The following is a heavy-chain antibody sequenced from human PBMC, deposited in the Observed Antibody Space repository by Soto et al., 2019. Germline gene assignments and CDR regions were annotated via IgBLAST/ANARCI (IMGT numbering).Heavy chain of an antibody. CDR2: IIPVLGAP. CDR1: GGTFGSFP. D-gene: IGHD3-22*01. V-gene: IGHV1-69*01. J-gene: IGHJ4*02. Sequence: QVQLVQSGTEVKKPGSSVKVSCKTSGGTFGSFPIAWVRQAPGQGLEWVGGIIPVLGAPSYAQTFQGRVTITADESTSAAYLELSSLRSDDTAVYFCARDRHYENHTFYYLKYYFDYWGQGTLVTVSS. CDR3: ARDRHYENHTFYYLKYYFDY.